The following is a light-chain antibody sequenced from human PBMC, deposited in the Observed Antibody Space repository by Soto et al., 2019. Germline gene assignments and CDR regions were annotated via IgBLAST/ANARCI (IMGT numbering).Light chain of an antibody. J-gene: IGKJ4*01. CDR1: QSVGSD. CDR3: QQYNSWPFT. Sequence: EIVMTQSPVTLSVSPGERATLSCRASQSVGSDLAWYQQKPGQAPRLLINGASTWATGIPARFSGSGSGTEFTLTISSLQSEDFAVYYCQQYNSWPFTFGGGTGVEIK. V-gene: IGKV3-15*01. CDR2: GAS.